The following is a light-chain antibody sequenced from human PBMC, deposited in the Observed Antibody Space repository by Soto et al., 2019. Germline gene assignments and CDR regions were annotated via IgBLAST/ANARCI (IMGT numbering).Light chain of an antibody. J-gene: IGKJ4*01. Sequence: EIVMTQSPATLSVSPGETASLSCRASQSVSSSYLAWYQQKPGQAPRLLIYTASIRATGIPDRFSGSGSGTDFTLTISRLEPEDFAVYYCHQHAESPLTFGGGTKVDIK. CDR2: TAS. CDR1: QSVSSSY. CDR3: HQHAESPLT. V-gene: IGKV3-20*01.